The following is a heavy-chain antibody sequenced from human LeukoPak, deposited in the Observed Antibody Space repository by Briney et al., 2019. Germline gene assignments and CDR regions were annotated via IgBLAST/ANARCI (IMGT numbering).Heavy chain of an antibody. D-gene: IGHD2-8*02. CDR3: ARGPGGWLEHAFDI. CDR2: ITGSGGST. J-gene: IGHJ3*02. Sequence: GGSLRLSCVASGLTFSSHAMTWVRQTPEKGLEWVSGITGSGGSTYHAESVKGRFTISRDNSKNTLYLQMNSLRADDTAEYYCARGPGGWLEHAFDIWGRGTMVTVSS. CDR1: GLTFSSHA. V-gene: IGHV3-23*01.